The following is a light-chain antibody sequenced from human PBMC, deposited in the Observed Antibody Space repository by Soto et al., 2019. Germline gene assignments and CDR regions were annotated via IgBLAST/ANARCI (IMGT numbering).Light chain of an antibody. CDR1: NGAVTSAHY. J-gene: IGLJ2*01. CDR2: DTS. V-gene: IGLV7-46*01. CDR3: LLSYSGAQAV. Sequence: QAVVTQEPSLTVSPGGTVTLTCGSSNGAVTSAHYPYWFQQKPGQAPRTLIYDTSNKHSWTPARFSASLLGGKAALTLSGAQPEDEAEYYCLLSYSGAQAVFGGGTKLTVL.